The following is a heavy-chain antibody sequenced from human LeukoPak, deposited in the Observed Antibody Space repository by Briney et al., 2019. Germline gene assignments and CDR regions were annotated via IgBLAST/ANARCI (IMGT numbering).Heavy chain of an antibody. J-gene: IGHJ5*02. CDR2: ISSSSSYI. Sequence: GGSLRLSCAASGFTFSSYSMNWVRQAPGKGLEWVSSISSSSSYIYYADSVKGRFTISRDNAKNSLYLQMNSLRAEDTAFYYCARAHWFLDYGDHPAVRNWFDPWGQGTLVTVSS. D-gene: IGHD4-17*01. CDR1: GFTFSSYS. CDR3: ARAHWFLDYGDHPAVRNWFDP. V-gene: IGHV3-21*04.